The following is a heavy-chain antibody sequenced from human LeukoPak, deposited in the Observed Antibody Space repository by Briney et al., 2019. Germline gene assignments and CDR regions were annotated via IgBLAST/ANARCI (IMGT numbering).Heavy chain of an antibody. Sequence: EASVKVSCKASGYTFTGYYLHWGRQAPGQGLDWMGWINPNSGGTTYAQNFKGRVTMTWDTSISTAYMELSRLRSDDTAVYYCAREWELLRKYLYHWGQGTLVTVSS. CDR3: AREWELLRKYLYH. CDR1: GYTFTGYY. V-gene: IGHV1-2*02. CDR2: INPNSGGT. D-gene: IGHD1-26*01. J-gene: IGHJ1*01.